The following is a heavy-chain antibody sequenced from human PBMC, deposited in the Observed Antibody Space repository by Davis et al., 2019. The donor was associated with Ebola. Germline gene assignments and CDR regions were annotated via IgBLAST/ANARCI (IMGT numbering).Heavy chain of an antibody. CDR3: ANDYGGTPGHY. CDR1: GFTFSSYS. D-gene: IGHD4-23*01. J-gene: IGHJ4*02. V-gene: IGHV3-48*01. CDR2: ISSSSSTI. Sequence: GGSLRLSCAASGFTFSSYSMNWVRQAPGKGLEWVSYISSSSSTIYYADSVKGRFTISRDNSKNTLYLQMNSLRPTDTGVYYCANDYGGTPGHYWGQGTLVTVSS.